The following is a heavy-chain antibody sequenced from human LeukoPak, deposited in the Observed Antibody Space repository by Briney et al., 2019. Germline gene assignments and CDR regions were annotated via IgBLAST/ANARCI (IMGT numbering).Heavy chain of an antibody. D-gene: IGHD3-10*01. CDR2: ISGSGSVT. V-gene: IGHV3-23*01. J-gene: IGHJ4*02. Sequence: PGGSLRLSCAASGFTFNAYAMSWVRQAPGKGLQCISGSGSVTFYADSVKGRFTISRDNSKNTLYLQMNSLRAEDTAVYYCASATYYYGSGSYSPGYWGQGTLVTVSS. CDR1: GFTFNAYA. CDR3: ASATYYYGSGSYSPGY.